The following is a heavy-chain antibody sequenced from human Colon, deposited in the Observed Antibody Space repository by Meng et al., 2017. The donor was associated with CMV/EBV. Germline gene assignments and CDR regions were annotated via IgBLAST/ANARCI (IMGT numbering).Heavy chain of an antibody. CDR3: ASFTPRTLYFDWLLSPYYYGMDV. J-gene: IGHJ6*02. CDR2: ISSKGGST. V-gene: IGHV3-64*02. D-gene: IGHD3-9*01. CDR1: GFIFSSYG. Sequence: GGSLRLSCVASGFIFSSYGIHWVRQAPGKGLEYVSAISSKGGSTYYADSVKGRFTISRDNSKNTLYVQMGSLRAEDMAVYYCASFTPRTLYFDWLLSPYYYGMDVWGQGTTVTVSS.